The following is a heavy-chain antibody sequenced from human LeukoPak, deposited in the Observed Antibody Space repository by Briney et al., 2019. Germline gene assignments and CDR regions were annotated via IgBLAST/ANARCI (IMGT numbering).Heavy chain of an antibody. CDR3: ATDRGWRTSGYYLYYFEY. J-gene: IGHJ4*02. CDR1: GFTFSSYA. D-gene: IGHD3-3*01. V-gene: IGHV3-7*01. CDR2: IKNGGSEK. Sequence: GGSLRLSCAASGFTFSSYAMSWVRQAPGKGLEWVASIKNGGSEKYYVDSVRGRYTISRDNTKNSLYLQMSSLRAEDTAVYYCATDRGWRTSGYYLYYFEYWGQGTLVTFSS.